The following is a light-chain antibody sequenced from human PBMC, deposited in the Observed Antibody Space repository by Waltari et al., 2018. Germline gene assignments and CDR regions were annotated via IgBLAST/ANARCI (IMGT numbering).Light chain of an antibody. CDR2: NNN. V-gene: IGLV1-47*01. Sequence: QPVLTQPPSASGTPGQTVTSSCSGSSSTIGKSFVKWYQQFPGTAPKILIFNNNTRPSVVPDRFSGHKSGASASLDIRGLLSGDEADYYCAAWDDSLSGRVFGGGTKLTV. CDR3: AAWDDSLSGRV. CDR1: SSTIGKSF. J-gene: IGLJ3*02.